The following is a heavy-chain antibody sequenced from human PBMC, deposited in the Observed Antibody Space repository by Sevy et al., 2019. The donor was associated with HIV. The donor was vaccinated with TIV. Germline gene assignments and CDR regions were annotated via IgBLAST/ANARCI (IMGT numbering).Heavy chain of an antibody. CDR2: INSDGSST. D-gene: IGHD4-17*01. CDR1: GFTFSSYS. V-gene: IGHV3-74*01. Sequence: GGSLRLSCAASGFTFSSYSMHWVRQAPGKGLVWVSRINSDGSSTTYADSVKGRFTISRDKAKNTLYLQMNSLRAEDTAEYYCEREHSTVTRSLYYGMDVWGQGTTVTVSS. J-gene: IGHJ6*02. CDR3: EREHSTVTRSLYYGMDV.